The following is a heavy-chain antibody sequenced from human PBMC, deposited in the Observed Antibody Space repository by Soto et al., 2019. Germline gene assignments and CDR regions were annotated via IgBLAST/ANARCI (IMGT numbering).Heavy chain of an antibody. CDR1: GFTFSSYA. D-gene: IGHD6-13*01. J-gene: IGHJ5*02. CDR2: ISYDGSNK. V-gene: IGHV3-30-3*01. Sequence: QVQLVESGGGVVQPGRSLRLSCAASGFTFSSYAMHWVRQAPGKGLEWVAVISYDGSNKYYADSVKGRFTISRDNSKNTLYMKMISLRAEDMAVYYCARGVRIAAAGTSEGWFDPWGQGTLVTVSS. CDR3: ARGVRIAAAGTSEGWFDP.